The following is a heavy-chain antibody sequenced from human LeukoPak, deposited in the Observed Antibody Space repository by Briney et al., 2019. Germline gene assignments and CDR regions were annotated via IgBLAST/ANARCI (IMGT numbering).Heavy chain of an antibody. Sequence: GESLKISCKGSGYNFTSNWIAWVRQMPGKGLEWMGIIYPGDSDTRYSPSFQGQVTISADKSISTTYLQWSSLKASDTAMYYCAKEGTTVVRRGYGMDVWGQGTSVTVSS. CDR1: GYNFTSNW. CDR3: AKEGTTVVRRGYGMDV. J-gene: IGHJ6*02. CDR2: IYPGDSDT. V-gene: IGHV5-51*01. D-gene: IGHD4-23*01.